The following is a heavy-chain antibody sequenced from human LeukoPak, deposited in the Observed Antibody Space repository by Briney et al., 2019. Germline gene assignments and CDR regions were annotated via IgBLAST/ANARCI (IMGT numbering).Heavy chain of an antibody. CDR3: ARAPEYSSGSFDY. D-gene: IGHD3-22*01. Sequence: ASVKVSCKASGYTFTSYDINWVRQATGQGLEWMGWMNPNSGNTGYAQKFQGRVTMTRDTSTSTVYMELSSLRSEDTAVYYCARAPEYSSGSFDYWGQGTLVTVSS. CDR1: GYTFTSYD. J-gene: IGHJ4*02. CDR2: MNPNSGNT. V-gene: IGHV1-8*02.